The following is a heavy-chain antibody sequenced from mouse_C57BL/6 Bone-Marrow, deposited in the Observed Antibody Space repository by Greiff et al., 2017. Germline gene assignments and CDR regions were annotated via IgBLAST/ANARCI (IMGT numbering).Heavy chain of an antibody. CDR2: INPNNGGT. J-gene: IGHJ2*01. CDR1: GYTFTDYY. D-gene: IGHD1-1*01. Sequence: VQLQQSGPELVKPGASVKISCKASGYTFTDYYMNWVKQSHGKSLEWIGDINPNNGGTSYNQKFKGKATLTVDKSSSTAYMELRSLTSEDSAVYYCGGPYGSSHRRGLFDYWGQGTTLTVSS. V-gene: IGHV1-26*01. CDR3: GGPYGSSHRRGLFDY.